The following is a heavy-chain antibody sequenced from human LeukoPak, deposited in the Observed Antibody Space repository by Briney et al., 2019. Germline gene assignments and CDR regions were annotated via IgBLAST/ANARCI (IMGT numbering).Heavy chain of an antibody. J-gene: IGHJ4*02. CDR2: INPNSGGT. CDR3: ARDQGYCSSTSCSFDY. V-gene: IGHV1-2*02. D-gene: IGHD2-2*01. CDR1: GYTFTGYY. Sequence: ASVKVSCKASGYTFTGYYMHWVRQAPAQGLEWMGWINPNSGGTNYAQKFQGRVTMTRDTSISTAYMELSRLRSDDTAVYYCARDQGYCSSTSCSFDYWGQGTLVTVSS.